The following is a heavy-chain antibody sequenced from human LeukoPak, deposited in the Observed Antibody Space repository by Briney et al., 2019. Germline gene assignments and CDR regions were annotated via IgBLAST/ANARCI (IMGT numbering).Heavy chain of an antibody. V-gene: IGHV3-21*04. CDR1: GFTFSSYS. CDR3: AKRRDGMDV. Sequence: GGSLRLSCAASGFTFSSYSMNWVRQAPGKGLEWVSSISSSSSYIYYADSVKGRFTISRDNSKNTLYLQMNSLRAEDTAVYYCAKRRDGMDVWGQGTTVTVSS. J-gene: IGHJ6*02. CDR2: ISSSSSYI.